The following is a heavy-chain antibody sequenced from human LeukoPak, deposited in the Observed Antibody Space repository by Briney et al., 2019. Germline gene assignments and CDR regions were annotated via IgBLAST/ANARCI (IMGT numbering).Heavy chain of an antibody. V-gene: IGHV3-7*01. Sequence: GGSLRLSXAASGFTFRSYWMSWVRQAPGKGLEWVANIKQDGSEKYYVDSVKGRFTISRDNAKNSLYLQMNSLRAEDTAVYYCARRLWFGESNWGQGTLVTVSS. CDR3: ARRLWFGESN. CDR1: GFTFRSYW. CDR2: IKQDGSEK. J-gene: IGHJ4*02. D-gene: IGHD3-10*01.